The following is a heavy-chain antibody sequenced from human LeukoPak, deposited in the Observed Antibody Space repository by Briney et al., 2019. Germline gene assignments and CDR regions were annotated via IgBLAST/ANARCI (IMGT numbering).Heavy chain of an antibody. J-gene: IGHJ6*02. D-gene: IGHD4-11*01. Sequence: NPSETLSLTCAVYGGSFSGYYWSWIRQPPGKGLEWIGYIYFSGSTNYNPSLKRRVTMSVVTSKNQFSLRLTSVTAADTATYYCARVGGSNFYNYGMDVWGQGTTVIVSS. CDR3: ARVGGSNFYNYGMDV. CDR2: IYFSGST. V-gene: IGHV4-59*01. CDR1: GGSFSGYY.